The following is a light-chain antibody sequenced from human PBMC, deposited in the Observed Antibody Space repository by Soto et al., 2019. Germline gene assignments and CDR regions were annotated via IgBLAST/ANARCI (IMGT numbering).Light chain of an antibody. CDR3: QQSYSSPLI. Sequence: DIQMTQSPSSLSASVGYRVTITCRASQSISSYLNWYQQKPGKAPKLLIYTASTLQSGVPSRFSGSGSATDFTLTISSMQPEDFENYYCQQSYSSPLIFGPGTKVDIK. CDR2: TAS. J-gene: IGKJ3*01. CDR1: QSISSY. V-gene: IGKV1-39*01.